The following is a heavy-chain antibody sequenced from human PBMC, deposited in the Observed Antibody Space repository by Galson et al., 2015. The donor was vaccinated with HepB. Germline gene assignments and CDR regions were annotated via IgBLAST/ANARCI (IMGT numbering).Heavy chain of an antibody. CDR1: GYTFTSYA. CDR2: INTNTGNP. CDR3: ARGDRLRYFDWLVYDLDY. J-gene: IGHJ4*02. D-gene: IGHD3-9*01. V-gene: IGHV7-4-1*02. Sequence: SVKVSCKASGYTFTSYAMNWVRQAPGQGLEWMGWINTNTGNPTYAQGFTGRFVFSLDTSVSTAYLQISSLKAEDTAVYYCARGDRLRYFDWLVYDLDYWGQGTLVTVSS.